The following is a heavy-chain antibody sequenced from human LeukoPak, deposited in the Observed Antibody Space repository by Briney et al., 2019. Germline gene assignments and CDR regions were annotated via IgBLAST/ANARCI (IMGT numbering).Heavy chain of an antibody. Sequence: GGSLRLSCAASGFTIIHYPMSWVRDAAGNGLEWVSSITSSGSYIYYADSVKGRFTISRDNARNSLYLQMNSLRAEDTAIYYCARAEALKFRDFDYWGQGTLVTVSS. CDR1: GFTIIHYP. V-gene: IGHV3-21*01. J-gene: IGHJ4*02. CDR2: ITSSGSYI. CDR3: ARAEALKFRDFDY.